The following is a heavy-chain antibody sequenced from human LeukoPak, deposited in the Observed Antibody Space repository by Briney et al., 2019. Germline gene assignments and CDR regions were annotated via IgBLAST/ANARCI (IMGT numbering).Heavy chain of an antibody. CDR1: GYSFTSYW. CDR2: IYPGDSDT. V-gene: IGHV5-51*01. J-gene: IGHJ6*02. Sequence: GESLKISCKGSGYSFTSYWLGWVRQMPGKGLEWMGIIYPGDSDTRYSPSFQGQVTISADKSISTAYLQWSSLRAEDTAVYYCAKEEGKYQLLDYYYGMDVWGQGTTVTVSS. CDR3: AKEEGKYQLLDYYYGMDV. D-gene: IGHD2-2*01.